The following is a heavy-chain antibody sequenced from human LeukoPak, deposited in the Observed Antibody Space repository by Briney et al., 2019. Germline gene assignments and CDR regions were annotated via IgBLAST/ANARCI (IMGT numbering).Heavy chain of an antibody. Sequence: GGSLRLSCAPSVHTFSRYELNWVRQAPGKGLEWVSYINSSGTPIYYADSVKGRFTISRDNAKNSLYLQMNGLRAEDTAVYYCARGYSRAEGFEYWGQGSLVTVSS. CDR3: ARGYSRAEGFEY. V-gene: IGHV3-48*03. CDR1: VHTFSRYE. D-gene: IGHD6-13*01. J-gene: IGHJ4*02. CDR2: INSSGTPI.